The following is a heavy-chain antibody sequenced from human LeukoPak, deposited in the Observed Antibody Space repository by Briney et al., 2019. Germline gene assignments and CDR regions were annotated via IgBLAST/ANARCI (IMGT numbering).Heavy chain of an antibody. V-gene: IGHV3-30*03. CDR3: ARDRGMTTFDY. CDR1: GFTFSSYG. CDR2: ISYDGSNK. J-gene: IGHJ4*02. Sequence: GGSLRLSCAASGFTFSSYGMHWVRQAPGKGLEWVAVISYDGSNKYYADSVKGRFTISRDNSKNTLYLQMNSLRAEDTAVYYCARDRGMTTFDYWGQGTLVTVSS. D-gene: IGHD1-1*01.